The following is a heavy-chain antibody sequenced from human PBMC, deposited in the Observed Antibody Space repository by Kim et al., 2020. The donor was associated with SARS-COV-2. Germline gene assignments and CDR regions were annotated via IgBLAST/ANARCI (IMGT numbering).Heavy chain of an antibody. V-gene: IGHV1-2*02. CDR1: GYTFTGYY. Sequence: ASVKVSCKASGYTFTGYYMHWVRQAPGQGLEWMGWINPNSGGTNYAQKFQGRVTMTRDTSISTAYMELSRLRSDDTAVYYCARDYDSSSWHYFDYWGQGTLVTVSS. CDR3: ARDYDSSSWHYFDY. CDR2: INPNSGGT. J-gene: IGHJ4*02. D-gene: IGHD6-13*01.